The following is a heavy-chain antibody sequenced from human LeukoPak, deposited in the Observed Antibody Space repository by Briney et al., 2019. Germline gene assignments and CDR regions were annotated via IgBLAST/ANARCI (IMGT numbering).Heavy chain of an antibody. CDR3: ARGGYSGYHIDY. Sequence: SETLSLTCTVSGGSISSGSYYWSWIRQPAGKGLEWIGRIYTSGSTNYNPSPKSRVTISVDTSKNQFSLKLSSVTAADTAVYYCARGGYSGYHIDYWGQGTLVTVSS. D-gene: IGHD5-12*01. V-gene: IGHV4-61*02. CDR1: GGSISSGSYY. J-gene: IGHJ4*02. CDR2: IYTSGST.